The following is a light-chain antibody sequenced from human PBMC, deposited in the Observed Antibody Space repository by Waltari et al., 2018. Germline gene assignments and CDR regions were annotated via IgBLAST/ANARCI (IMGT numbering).Light chain of an antibody. J-gene: IGKJ4*01. Sequence: EIVLTQSPGTLSLSPGDRATLSGRASQTVSKIALSWYQQKPGQAPRVLIYSTYNRATGIPDRFSGSGSGTDFTLTINRLAPEDFAMYYCQQYDGIVVTFGGGTKVEI. CDR2: STY. V-gene: IGKV3-20*01. CDR3: QQYDGIVVT. CDR1: QTVSKIA.